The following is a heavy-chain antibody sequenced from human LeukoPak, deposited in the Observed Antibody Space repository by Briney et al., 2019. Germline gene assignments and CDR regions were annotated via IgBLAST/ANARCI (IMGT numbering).Heavy chain of an antibody. J-gene: IGHJ6*03. D-gene: IGHD5-12*01. V-gene: IGHV4-30-2*01. CDR2: IYHSGST. Sequence: PSETLSLTCTVSGGSISSGGYYWSWIRQPPGKGLEWIGYIYHSGSTYYNPSLKSRVTISVDTSKNQFSLKLRSVTAADTALYYCARGLSGYDSYYYYYYMDVWGKGTTVTVSS. CDR1: GGSISSGGYY. CDR3: ARGLSGYDSYYYYYYMDV.